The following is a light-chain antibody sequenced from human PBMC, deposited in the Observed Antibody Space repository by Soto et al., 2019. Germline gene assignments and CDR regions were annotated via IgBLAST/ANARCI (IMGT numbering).Light chain of an antibody. J-gene: IGLJ1*01. CDR3: QVWDIMTDNYV. CDR1: NIGNKR. CDR2: YDS. Sequence: SYELTQPPSVSVAPEKTATITCGGNNIGNKRVHWYRQKPGQAPVLLISYDSDRPSGIPERFSGSNSENKATLTISRVEAGDEADYYCQVWDIMTDNYVFGSGTKVTVL. V-gene: IGLV3-21*04.